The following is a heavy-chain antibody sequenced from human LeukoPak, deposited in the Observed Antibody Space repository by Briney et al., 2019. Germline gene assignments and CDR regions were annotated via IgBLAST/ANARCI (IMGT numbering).Heavy chain of an antibody. D-gene: IGHD2-21*02. Sequence: GGSLRLSCAGSGFTFSSYSMNWVRQAPGKGLEWVSSIGSSSSYIYYADSVRGRFTISRDNAKNSVHLQMSSLRAEDTAVYYCARDWFYCTDYWGQGTLVTVSS. CDR3: ARDWFYCTDY. CDR2: IGSSSSYI. CDR1: GFTFSSYS. J-gene: IGHJ4*02. V-gene: IGHV3-21*01.